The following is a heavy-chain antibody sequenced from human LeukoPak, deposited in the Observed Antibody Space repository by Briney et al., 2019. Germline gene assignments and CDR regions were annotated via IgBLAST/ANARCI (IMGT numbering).Heavy chain of an antibody. CDR3: AKLARYCSGGSCPSY. D-gene: IGHD2-15*01. CDR1: GVTFTNYA. V-gene: IGHV3-23*01. J-gene: IGHJ4*02. CDR2: ISGGGYSA. Sequence: PGGSLRLSCAASGVTFTNYAMSWVRQAPGKGLEWVSGISGGGYSAYYADSVNSRFTISRDNSKNMLYLQVDSLRAEDTAVYYCAKLARYCSGGSCPSYWGQGTLVTVSS.